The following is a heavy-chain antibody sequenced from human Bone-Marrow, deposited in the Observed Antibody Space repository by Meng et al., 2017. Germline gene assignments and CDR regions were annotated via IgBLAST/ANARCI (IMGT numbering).Heavy chain of an antibody. V-gene: IGHV1-69*01. CDR2: IIPIFGTA. CDR3: AIGDGYNYKDY. D-gene: IGHD5-24*01. J-gene: IGHJ4*02. CDR1: GGPFSSYA. Sequence: QDERGPSGAEVKKPGSSVKVSCTASGGPFSSYAISWVRQAPGQGLEWMGGIIPIFGTANYAQKFQGRVTITADESTSTAYMELSSLRSEDTAVYYCAIGDGYNYKDYWGQGTLVTVSS.